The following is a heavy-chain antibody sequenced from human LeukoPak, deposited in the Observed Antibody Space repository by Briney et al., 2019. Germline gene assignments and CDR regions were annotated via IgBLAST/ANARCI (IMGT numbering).Heavy chain of an antibody. J-gene: IGHJ4*02. CDR1: GFTVSSNY. Sequence: PGGSLTLSCTASGFTVSSNYMSWVRQAPGKGLEWVSVIYSGGSTYYADSVKGRFTISRHNSKNTLYLQMNSLRAEDTAVYYCARDRVGSGWYGFEDYWGQGTLVTVSS. V-gene: IGHV3-53*04. CDR3: ARDRVGSGWYGFEDY. CDR2: IYSGGST. D-gene: IGHD6-19*01.